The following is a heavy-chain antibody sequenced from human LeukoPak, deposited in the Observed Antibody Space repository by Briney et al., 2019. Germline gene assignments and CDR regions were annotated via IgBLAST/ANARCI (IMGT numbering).Heavy chain of an antibody. CDR1: RFTSRSYW. CDR3: ARGLLVGPAEYFQH. J-gene: IGHJ1*01. Sequence: PGGSLRLSCVAPRFTSRSYWMSWVRQAPGKGLEWVANINQDGSEKYYMDSVKGRFTISRDNAKNSLYLQMNSLRAEDRAVYYCARGLLVGPAEYFQHLGQGTLVTVSS. CDR2: INQDGSEK. D-gene: IGHD2-15*01. V-gene: IGHV3-7*01.